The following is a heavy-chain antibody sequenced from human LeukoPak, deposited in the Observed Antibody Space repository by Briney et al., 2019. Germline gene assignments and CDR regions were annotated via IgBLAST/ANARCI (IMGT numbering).Heavy chain of an antibody. Sequence: ASVKVSCKASGYTFTGYYMHWVRQAPGQGLEWMGWINPNSGGTNYAKKFQGRVTMTRDTSISTAYMELSRLRSDDTAVYYCARGDYRQLVLSCVYWGQGTLVTVSS. CDR2: INPNSGGT. CDR1: GYTFTGYY. J-gene: IGHJ4*02. CDR3: ARGDYRQLVLSCVY. V-gene: IGHV1-2*02. D-gene: IGHD6-13*01.